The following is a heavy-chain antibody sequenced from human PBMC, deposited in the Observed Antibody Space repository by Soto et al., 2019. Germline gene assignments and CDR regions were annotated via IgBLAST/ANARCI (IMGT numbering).Heavy chain of an antibody. V-gene: IGHV4-4*02. J-gene: IGHJ6*02. CDR2: IYHSGST. CDR3: ARGGAARPYYYYYYGMDV. CDR1: GGSISSSNW. Sequence: SSETLSLTCAVSGGSISSSNWWSWVRQPPGKGLEWIGEIYHSGSTNYNPSLKSRVTISVDKSKNQFSLKLSSVTAADTAVYYCARGGAARPYYYYYYGMDVWGQGSTVTVS. D-gene: IGHD6-6*01.